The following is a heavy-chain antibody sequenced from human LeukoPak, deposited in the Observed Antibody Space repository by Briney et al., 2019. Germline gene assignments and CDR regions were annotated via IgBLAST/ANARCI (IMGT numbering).Heavy chain of an antibody. Sequence: ASVKVSCKAPGYTFTGYYMHWVRQAPGQGLEWMGWINPNSGGTNYAQQFQGRVTMTRDTSISTAYMELSSLRSEDTAVYYCARDIMVMTYYYYYGMDVWGQGTTVTVPS. V-gene: IGHV1-2*02. CDR2: INPNSGGT. J-gene: IGHJ6*02. D-gene: IGHD2-21*02. CDR3: ARDIMVMTYYYYYGMDV. CDR1: GYTFTGYY.